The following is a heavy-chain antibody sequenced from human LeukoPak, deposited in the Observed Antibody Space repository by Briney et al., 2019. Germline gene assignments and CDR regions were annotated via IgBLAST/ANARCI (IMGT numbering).Heavy chain of an antibody. CDR2: INANSGGT. V-gene: IGHV1-2*06. J-gene: IGHJ4*02. CDR3: ARDVSSTPNWEFDY. Sequence: GASVKVSCKTSGYTFADYFIHWVRQAPGQGLEWMGRINANSGGTEYQQKFQGRVTMTRDTSISTAYVEVNWLISDDTAIYYCARDVSSTPNWEFDYWDQGTLVTVSS. CDR1: GYTFADYF. D-gene: IGHD1-26*01.